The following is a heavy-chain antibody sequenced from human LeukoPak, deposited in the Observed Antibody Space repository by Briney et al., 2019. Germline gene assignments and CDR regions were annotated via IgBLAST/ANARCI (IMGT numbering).Heavy chain of an antibody. CDR3: ARDLGSSTSCYAN. V-gene: IGHV3-20*04. J-gene: IGHJ4*02. CDR1: GFTFDDYG. CDR2: ITWNGVST. D-gene: IGHD2-2*01. Sequence: PGGSLRLSCAASGFTFDDYGMSWVRQAPGKGLEWVSGITWNGVSTVYADTVKGRFTISRDNAKNSLYLQMNSLRAEDTALYYCARDLGSSTSCYANWGQGTLVTASS.